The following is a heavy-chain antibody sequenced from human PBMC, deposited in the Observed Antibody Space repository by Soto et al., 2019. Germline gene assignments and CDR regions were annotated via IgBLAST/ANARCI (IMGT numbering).Heavy chain of an antibody. D-gene: IGHD6-19*01. CDR3: ARDRSSGWYQGYGKDG. CDR2: IYYSGST. CDR1: GGYISTYY. Sequence: SETLSLTCPVSGGYISTYYWSWIRQPPGKRLEWIGYIYYSGSTSYNPSLKSRVTISVDTSKNQFSLKLRSVTAADKAVYYCARDRSSGWYQGYGKDGQGQMTRGTVSS. V-gene: IGHV4-59*01. J-gene: IGHJ6*02.